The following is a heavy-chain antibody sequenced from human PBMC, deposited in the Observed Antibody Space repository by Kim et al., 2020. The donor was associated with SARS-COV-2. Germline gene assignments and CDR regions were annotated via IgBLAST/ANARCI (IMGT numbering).Heavy chain of an antibody. V-gene: IGHV3-74*01. CDR3: ARDPGTTSYALDT. D-gene: IGHD1-1*01. Sequence: YADSGKGRFTISRGNAKNTLYLQRNSLRAEDTAVYYGARDPGTTSYALDTWGQGRMVTVSS. J-gene: IGHJ3*02.